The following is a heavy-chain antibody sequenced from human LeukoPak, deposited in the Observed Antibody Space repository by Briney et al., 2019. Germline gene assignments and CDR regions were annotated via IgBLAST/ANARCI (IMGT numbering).Heavy chain of an antibody. CDR3: ARDRPTSGIDS. CDR1: GFAVDSSY. J-gene: IGHJ5*01. CDR2: IYSNGKE. V-gene: IGHV3-53*01. Sequence: PGGSLRLSCSASGFAVDSSYMSWVRQALGKGLEWVSVIYSNGKEYYAESAKGRFTISRDISKNSLDLQMNRLRVEDTAVYYCARDRPTSGIDSWGQGTLVIVSS. D-gene: IGHD2-15*01.